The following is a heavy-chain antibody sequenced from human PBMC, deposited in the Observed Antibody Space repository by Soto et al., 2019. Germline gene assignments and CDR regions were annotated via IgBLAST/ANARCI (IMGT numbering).Heavy chain of an antibody. J-gene: IGHJ6*02. CDR1: GFTFSSYG. Sequence: SLRLSCAASGFTFSSYGMHWVRQAPGKGLEWVAVISYDGSNKYYADSVKGRFTISRDNSKNTLYLQMNSLRAEDTAVYYCAKDLVVVPAAIRAYYYYYYGMDVWGQGTTVTVSS. CDR3: AKDLVVVPAAIRAYYYYYYGMDV. CDR2: ISYDGSNK. D-gene: IGHD2-2*02. V-gene: IGHV3-30*18.